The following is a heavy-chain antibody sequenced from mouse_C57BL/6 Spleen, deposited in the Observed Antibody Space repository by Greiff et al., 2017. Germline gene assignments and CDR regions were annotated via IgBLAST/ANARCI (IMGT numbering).Heavy chain of an antibody. CDR2: IYPADGDT. CDR1: GYAFSSYW. CDR3: ARSRYPYCYVDD. V-gene: IGHV1-80*01. Sequence: VQLVESGAELVKPGASVKISCKASGYAFSSYWMNWVKQRPGQGLEWIGQIYPADGDTNYNGKFKGKATLTADKSSSTAYMQLSSLTSEDSAVYFCARSRYPYCYVDDWGTGTTVTVSS. J-gene: IGHJ1*03. D-gene: IGHD2-14*01.